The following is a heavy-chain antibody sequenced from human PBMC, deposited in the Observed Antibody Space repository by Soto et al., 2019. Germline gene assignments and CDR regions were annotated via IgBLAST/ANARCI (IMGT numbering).Heavy chain of an antibody. CDR1: GFTFSSYA. V-gene: IGHV3-30*04. J-gene: IGHJ4*02. CDR3: AREVEALDY. CDR2: ISYDGRSK. D-gene: IGHD2-15*01. Sequence: SLRLSCAASGFTFSSYAMHWVRQAPGKGLEWVAVISYDGRSKYYADSVKGRFTISRDNSKNTLYLQMNSLRAEDTAVYYCAREVEALDYWGQGTLVTVSS.